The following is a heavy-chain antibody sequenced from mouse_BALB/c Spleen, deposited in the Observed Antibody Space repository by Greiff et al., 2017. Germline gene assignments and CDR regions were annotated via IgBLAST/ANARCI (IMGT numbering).Heavy chain of an antibody. J-gene: IGHJ3*01. CDR3: ARRDFTWFAY. V-gene: IGHV5-12-2*01. Sequence: EVQRVESGGGLVQPGGSLKLSCAASGFTFSSYTMSWVRQTPEKRLEWVAYISNGGGSTYYPDTVKGRFTISRDNAKNTLYLQMSSLKSEDTAMYYCARRDFTWFAYWGQGTLVTVSA. D-gene: IGHD3-3*01. CDR1: GFTFSSYT. CDR2: ISNGGGST.